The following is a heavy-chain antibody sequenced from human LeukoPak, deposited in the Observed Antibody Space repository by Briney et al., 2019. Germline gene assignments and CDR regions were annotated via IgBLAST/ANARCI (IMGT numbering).Heavy chain of an antibody. CDR1: GFTFSRYA. CDR3: ARDLSLELERPGHFDY. Sequence: GRSLRLSCAASGFTFSRYAMHWVRQAPGKGLEWVANIKQDGSEKYYVDSVKGRFTISRDNAKNSLYLQMNSLRAEDTAVYYCARDLSLELERPGHFDYWGQGTLVTVSS. V-gene: IGHV3-7*01. J-gene: IGHJ4*02. D-gene: IGHD1-1*01. CDR2: IKQDGSEK.